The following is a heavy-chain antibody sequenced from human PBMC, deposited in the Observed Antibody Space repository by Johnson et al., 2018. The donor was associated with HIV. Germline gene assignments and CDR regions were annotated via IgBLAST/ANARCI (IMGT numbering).Heavy chain of an antibody. D-gene: IGHD2-2*01. J-gene: IGHJ3*02. Sequence: QVQLVESGGGVVQPGGSLRLSCAASGFTFSDYYMSWIRQAPGKGLEWVSYISSSGSTLYYADAVKGRFTISRDNAKNSLYLKMNRLRAEDTALYYCAREHPLVADAFDIWGQGTMVTVSS. CDR2: ISSSGSTL. V-gene: IGHV3-11*04. CDR3: AREHPLVADAFDI. CDR1: GFTFSDYY.